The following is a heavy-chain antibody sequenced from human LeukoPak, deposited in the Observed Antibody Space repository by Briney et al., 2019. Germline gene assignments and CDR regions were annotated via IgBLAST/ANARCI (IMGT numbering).Heavy chain of an antibody. CDR2: ISVSGGNT. V-gene: IGHV3-23*01. Sequence: QTGGSLRLSCAASGFTFSSYAMSWVRQAPGKGLEWVSAISVSGGNTYYADSVKGRLTISRDNSKNTLFLQMNSLRAEDTAVYYCARDGGSYLQPTDYWGQGTLVTVSS. CDR3: ARDGGSYLQPTDY. D-gene: IGHD1-26*01. J-gene: IGHJ4*02. CDR1: GFTFSSYA.